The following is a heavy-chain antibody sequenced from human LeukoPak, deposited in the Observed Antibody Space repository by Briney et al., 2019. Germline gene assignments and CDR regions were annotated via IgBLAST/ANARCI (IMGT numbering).Heavy chain of an antibody. Sequence: GSLRLSCAASGFTFSSYAMSWVRQAPGKGLEWVSYISSSSSTIYYADSVKGRFTISRDNAKNSLYLQMNSLRAEDTAVYYCAGYDYGDYGSLDYWGQGTLVTVSS. CDR3: AGYDYGDYGSLDY. CDR1: GFTFSSYA. D-gene: IGHD4-17*01. CDR2: ISSSSSTI. V-gene: IGHV3-48*01. J-gene: IGHJ4*02.